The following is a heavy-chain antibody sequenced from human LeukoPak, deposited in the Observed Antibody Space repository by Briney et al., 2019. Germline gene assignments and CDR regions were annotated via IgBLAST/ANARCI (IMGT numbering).Heavy chain of an antibody. J-gene: IGHJ4*02. V-gene: IGHV4-39*07. CDR3: ARDLWLSGREQQPVDY. Sequence: SETLSLTCTVSGGSISSSSYYWGWIRQPPGKGLEWIGSIYYSGSTYYNPSLKSRVTISVDTSKNQFSLKLSSVTAADTAVYYCARDLWLSGREQQPVDYWGQGTLVTVSS. CDR2: IYYSGST. CDR1: GGSISSSSYY. D-gene: IGHD6-13*01.